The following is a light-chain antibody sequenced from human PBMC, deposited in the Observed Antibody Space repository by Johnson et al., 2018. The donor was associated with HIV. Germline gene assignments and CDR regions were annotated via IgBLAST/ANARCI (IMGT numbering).Light chain of an antibody. J-gene: IGLJ1*01. CDR2: EKN. Sequence: QSVLTQPPSVSAAPGQKVTISCSGSTSNIGNNYVSWYQQLPGTAPKLLIYEKNKRPSGIPDRFSASKSGTSATLAITGLQTGYEADYYCGTWDNGLSAYVFGTGTKVTVL. CDR3: GTWDNGLSAYV. V-gene: IGLV1-51*02. CDR1: TSNIGNNY.